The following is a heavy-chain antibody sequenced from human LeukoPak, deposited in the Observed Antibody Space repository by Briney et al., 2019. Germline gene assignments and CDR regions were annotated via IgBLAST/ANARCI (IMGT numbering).Heavy chain of an antibody. CDR2: INPNSGGT. CDR3: ARDAGALDI. CDR1: GYTFTGYY. J-gene: IGHJ3*02. V-gene: IGHV1-2*06. Sequence: ASVKVSCQASGYTFTGYYMHWVRQASGQGLEWMGRINPNSGGTRHAQKFQGRVTMTRDTSITTAYMELSRLRSDDTAVYYCARDAGALDIWGQGTMVTVSS.